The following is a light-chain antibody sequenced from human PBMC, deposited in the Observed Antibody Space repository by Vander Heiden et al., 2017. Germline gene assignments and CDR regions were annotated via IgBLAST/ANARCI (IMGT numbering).Light chain of an antibody. V-gene: IGKV1D-12*01. CDR2: GAS. J-gene: IGKJ3*01. CDR3: QQANRFPFT. CDR1: QGISSS. Sequence: DIQMTQSPSSVSASVGDRVLTICRARQGISSSLAWYQQKPGKAPKLLIYGASSLHSGVPSRFSGSGSGTEFTLTISSLQPEDVAAYYCQQANRFPFTFGPGTKVDIK.